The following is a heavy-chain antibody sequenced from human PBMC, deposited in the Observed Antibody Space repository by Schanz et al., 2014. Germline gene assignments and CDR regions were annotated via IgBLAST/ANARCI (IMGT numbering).Heavy chain of an antibody. CDR2: LRSDGSRR. CDR3: AKDPPRGVRTPIKPTLDY. CDR1: GYSFSDYD. V-gene: IGHV3-30*02. J-gene: IGHJ4*02. Sequence: VQLVESFLFFFPPLGSLRLSCVGSGYSFSDYDMYWIRQAPGKGLEWLAFLRSDGSRRDYADSVKGRFTISRDNSRNTLSLQMSSLRPEDTAVYYCAKDPPRGVRTPIKPTLDYWGQGTRVTVS. D-gene: IGHD3-10*01.